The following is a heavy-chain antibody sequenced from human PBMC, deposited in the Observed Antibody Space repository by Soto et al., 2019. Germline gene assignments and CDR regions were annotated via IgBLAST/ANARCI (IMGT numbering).Heavy chain of an antibody. CDR2: TSPRGDTV. Sequence: SLRLSCVASGFSLANYPMNWVRQTPGKGLEWISYTSPRGDTVYYADSVEGRFTISRDNARNSLSLQMNSLRDEDSALYYCAKGPHTNVGWPYYFESWGQGVPVTVSS. D-gene: IGHD6-19*01. J-gene: IGHJ4*02. CDR1: GFSLANYP. V-gene: IGHV3-48*02. CDR3: AKGPHTNVGWPYYFES.